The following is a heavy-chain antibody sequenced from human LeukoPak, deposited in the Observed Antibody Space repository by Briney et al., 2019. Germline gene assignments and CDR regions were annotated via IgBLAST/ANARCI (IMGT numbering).Heavy chain of an antibody. J-gene: IGHJ3*02. CDR2: MSWNRGSL. V-gene: IGHV3-9*03. D-gene: IGHD2-15*01. CDR3: AKEYCSGGSCYRGAFDI. Sequence: GRSLRLSCAVSGFTFGDDAMYWVRQGPRKGLEWVSVMSWNRGSLDYAASVKGRFTISRDNAKNSLYLQMNSLKPEDLALYYCAKEYCSGGSCYRGAFDIWGQGTMVTVSS. CDR1: GFTFGDDA.